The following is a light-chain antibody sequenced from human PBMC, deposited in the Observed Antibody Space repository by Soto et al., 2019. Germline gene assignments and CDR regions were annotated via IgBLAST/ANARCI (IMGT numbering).Light chain of an antibody. CDR3: QQYGDSPWT. CDR1: QSVSSSY. Sequence: EIVLTQSPGTLSSSPGERATLSCRASQSVSSSYLAWYQQKPGQAPRLLIYDASSRTTGIPDRFSGSGSGTDFTLTISRLEPEDFAVYYCQQYGDSPWTFGQGTKVEIK. CDR2: DAS. V-gene: IGKV3-20*01. J-gene: IGKJ1*01.